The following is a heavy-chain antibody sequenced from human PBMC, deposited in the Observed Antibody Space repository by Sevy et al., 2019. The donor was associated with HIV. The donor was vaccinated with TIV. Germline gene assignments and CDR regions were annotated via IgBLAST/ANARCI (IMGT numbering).Heavy chain of an antibody. CDR3: VRDHNDSSEYYLIGAYDV. CDR2: VFMDGTKE. Sequence: GGSLRLSCAASGFIFNSYAIHWVRQAPGKGLEWVAVVFMDGTKEFYAESVKGRFTISRDNSKKKVFLQMNSLRDEETAVYYCVRDHNDSSEYYLIGAYDVWGQGTTVTVSS. CDR1: GFIFNSYA. D-gene: IGHD3-22*01. V-gene: IGHV3-33*01. J-gene: IGHJ3*01.